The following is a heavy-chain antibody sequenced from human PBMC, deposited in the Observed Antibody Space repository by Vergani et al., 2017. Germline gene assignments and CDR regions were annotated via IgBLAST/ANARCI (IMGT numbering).Heavy chain of an antibody. J-gene: IGHJ6*02. CDR3: ASVGVTMVRGVIYRPYYYYGMDV. Sequence: QVQLVQSGAEVKKPGSSVKVSCKASGGTFSSYAISWVRQAPGQGLEWMGGIIPIFGTANYAQKFQGRVTITADESTSTAYMELSSLRSEDTAVYYCASVGVTMVRGVIYRPYYYYGMDVWGQGTTVTVSS. CDR1: GGTFSSYA. V-gene: IGHV1-69*01. CDR2: IIPIFGTA. D-gene: IGHD3-10*01.